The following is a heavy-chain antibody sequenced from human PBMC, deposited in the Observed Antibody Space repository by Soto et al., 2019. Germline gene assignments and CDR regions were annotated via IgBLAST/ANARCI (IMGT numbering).Heavy chain of an antibody. J-gene: IGHJ6*02. Sequence: QVQLQESGPGLVKPSETLSLTCTVSGDSISRYYWSWIRLSPGKGLEWIGYIYYSGETNYNPSVKSRVTISVDRTQNQFSLKLSSVTAADTAVYYCARDQGGEFLKGSGMDVWGQGTKVTVSS. CDR3: ARDQGGEFLKGSGMDV. V-gene: IGHV4-59*01. CDR1: GDSISRYY. D-gene: IGHD3-10*01. CDR2: IYYSGET.